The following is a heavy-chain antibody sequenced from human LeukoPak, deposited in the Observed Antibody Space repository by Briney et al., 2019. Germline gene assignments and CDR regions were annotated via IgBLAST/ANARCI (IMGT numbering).Heavy chain of an antibody. J-gene: IGHJ4*02. D-gene: IGHD6-6*01. CDR1: GFTFSSYW. CDR2: IKQDGSEK. CDR3: GRFRTSIGYFDY. V-gene: IGHV3-7*01. Sequence: GGSLRLSCAASGFTFSSYWMSWVRQAPGKGLEWVANIKQDGSEKYYVDSVKGRFTISRDNAKNSLYLQMNSLRDEETAVYYCGRFRTSIGYFDYWAQGTLVTVSS.